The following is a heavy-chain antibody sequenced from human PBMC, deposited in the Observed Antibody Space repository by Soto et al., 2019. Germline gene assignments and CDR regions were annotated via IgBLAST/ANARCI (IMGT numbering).Heavy chain of an antibody. D-gene: IGHD1-1*01. CDR2: IYHTGST. CDR1: GGSISTVGHY. CDR3: ARATGTLRSRNCDY. Sequence: SETLSLTCSVSGGSISTVGHYWTWIRQPPGKGLEWIGSIYHTGSTYYSKSLRSRLTMSVDTSKSQFSLRLSSVTAADTAVYYCARATGTLRSRNCDYWGQGSLVTISS. V-gene: IGHV4-31*03. J-gene: IGHJ4*02.